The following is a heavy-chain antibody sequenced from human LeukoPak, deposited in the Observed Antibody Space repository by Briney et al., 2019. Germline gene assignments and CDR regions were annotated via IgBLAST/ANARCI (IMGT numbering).Heavy chain of an antibody. CDR3: AREEEGSWTMMEAFDI. V-gene: IGHV1-2*02. CDR2: INPNSGGT. Sequence: GASVTVSFKASGYTFTVYYMHWVRQAPGQGLEWMGWINPNSGGTNYAQKFQGRVTMTRDTSISTAYMELSRLRSDDTAVYYCAREEEGSWTMMEAFDIWGQGTMVTVSS. D-gene: IGHD6-13*01. CDR1: GYTFTVYY. J-gene: IGHJ3*02.